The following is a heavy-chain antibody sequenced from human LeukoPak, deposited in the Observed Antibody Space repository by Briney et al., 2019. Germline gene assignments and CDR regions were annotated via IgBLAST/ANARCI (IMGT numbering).Heavy chain of an antibody. V-gene: IGHV1-18*01. Sequence: GASVKASCTASGYTFSSYGFSWVRQAPGQGLEWVGWISAYDGKTEYAQKVQGRVTMTTDTATSTAYMELTSLKSDDTAMYYCAIYSRTFNAFDVWGQGTMVTVSS. D-gene: IGHD2-21*01. CDR2: ISAYDGKT. J-gene: IGHJ3*01. CDR1: GYTFSSYG. CDR3: AIYSRTFNAFDV.